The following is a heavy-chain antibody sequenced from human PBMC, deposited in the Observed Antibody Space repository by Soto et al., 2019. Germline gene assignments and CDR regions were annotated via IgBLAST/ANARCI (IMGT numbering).Heavy chain of an antibody. CDR2: ISGGGDTT. V-gene: IGHV3-23*01. CDR1: GFTFNNYA. J-gene: IGHJ4*02. Sequence: EVQLLESGGGLVQPGGSLRLSCEASGFTFNNYAMTWVRQAPGKGLEWVSAISGGGDTTSYADSVKGRFTVSRDGSKNTRYLQMSSLRAEDSALDYCAKGLGGSGSLTPRVDFWGQGTLVTVSS. CDR3: AKGLGGSGSLTPRVDF. D-gene: IGHD3-10*01.